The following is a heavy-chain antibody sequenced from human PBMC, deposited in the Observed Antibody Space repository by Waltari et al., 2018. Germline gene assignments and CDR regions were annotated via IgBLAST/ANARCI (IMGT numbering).Heavy chain of an antibody. J-gene: IGHJ5*02. Sequence: QVQLVQSGAEVKKPGSSVKVSCKASGGTFSSSAISWVRQAPGQGLEWMGRNIPILGIGNCGRACQGRITVTADKSAGTAYMELSSLGSEDTAVYYCARDLERGADPMWRTNWFDPWGQGTLVTVSS. V-gene: IGHV1-69*04. D-gene: IGHD3-3*01. CDR2: NIPILGIG. CDR3: ARDLERGADPMWRTNWFDP. CDR1: GGTFSSSA.